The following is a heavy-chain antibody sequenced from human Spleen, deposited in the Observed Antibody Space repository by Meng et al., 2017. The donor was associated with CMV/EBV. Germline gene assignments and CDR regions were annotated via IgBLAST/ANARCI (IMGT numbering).Heavy chain of an antibody. D-gene: IGHD6-6*01. CDR3: ARESSNSHCLDV. V-gene: IGHV3-21*01. Sequence: GESLKISCAASGFTFSNAWMSWVRQAPGKGLEWVSSISSSSSFIYYADSVKGRFIISRDNAENSLYLQVNGLRAEDTAIYYCARESSNSHCLDVWGQGTTVTVSS. CDR2: ISSSSSFI. CDR1: GFTFSNAW. J-gene: IGHJ6*02.